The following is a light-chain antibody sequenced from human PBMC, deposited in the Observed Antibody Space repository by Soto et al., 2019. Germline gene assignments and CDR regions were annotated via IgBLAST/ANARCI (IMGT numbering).Light chain of an antibody. J-gene: IGKJ3*01. V-gene: IGKV4-1*01. CDR1: QSVLYSSNNMNY. CDR2: WAS. CDR3: QQYYSLPLT. Sequence: DIVMTQSPDSLAVSLGERATINCKSSQSVLYSSNNMNYLAWYQQKPGQPPKLLIYWASTRESGVPDRFSGSGSGTDFTLTISSLQAEDVAVYYCQQYYSLPLTFGPGTIVDIK.